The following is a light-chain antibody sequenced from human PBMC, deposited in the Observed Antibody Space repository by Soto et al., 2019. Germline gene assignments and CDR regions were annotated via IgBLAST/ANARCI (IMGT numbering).Light chain of an antibody. J-gene: IGLJ2*01. CDR2: GNN. CDR3: QSYDTNLSGSEV. Sequence: QSVLTQPPSVSGAPGQRVTISCTGSSSNIGAGYDVHWYQQLPGTAPKLLIYGNNNRPSGVPDRFSGSKSGTSASLAITGLQAEVEADYYCQSYDTNLSGSEVFGGGTKLTVL. CDR1: SSNIGAGYD. V-gene: IGLV1-40*01.